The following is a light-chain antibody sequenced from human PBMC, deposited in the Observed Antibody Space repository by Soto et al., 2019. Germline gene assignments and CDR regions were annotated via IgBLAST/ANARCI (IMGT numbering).Light chain of an antibody. CDR1: QDIRTD. V-gene: IGKV1-17*01. Sequence: DIQMTQSPSSLSASVGDRLTITCRASQDIRTDLVWFQQKPGKAPKRLIYGTSTLQSGVPSRFSGSGSGTEFTLTISSLQPEDFATYYCQDNSYPRTFGQGTKVDIK. CDR2: GTS. CDR3: QDNSYPRT. J-gene: IGKJ1*01.